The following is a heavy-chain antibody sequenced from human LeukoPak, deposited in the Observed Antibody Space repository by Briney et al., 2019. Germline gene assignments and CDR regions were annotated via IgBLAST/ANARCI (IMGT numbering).Heavy chain of an antibody. CDR2: VSASGGRT. J-gene: IGHJ4*02. CDR3: AKLFCTSCYGSYFDY. D-gene: IGHD2-2*01. CDR1: GFTFSNYA. V-gene: IGHV3-23*01. Sequence: GGSLRLSCAASGFTFSNYAMSWVRQAPGKGLEWVSAVSASGGRTYYADSVKGRFTISRDNSKNTLYLQMNSLRAEDTAVYYCAKLFCTSCYGSYFDYWGQGTLVTVSS.